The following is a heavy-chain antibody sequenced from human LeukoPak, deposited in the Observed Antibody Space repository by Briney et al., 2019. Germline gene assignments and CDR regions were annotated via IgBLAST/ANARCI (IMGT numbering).Heavy chain of an antibody. CDR3: AKTGTPWYYFDY. Sequence: GGSLRLSCAASGFTFSSYAMTWVRQAPGKGLEWVSAISGSGGSTYYADSVKGRFTISRDNSKNTLYLQMNSLRAEDTAVYYCAKTGTPWYYFDYWGQGTLVTVSS. J-gene: IGHJ4*02. V-gene: IGHV3-23*01. D-gene: IGHD6-13*01. CDR1: GFTFSSYA. CDR2: ISGSGGST.